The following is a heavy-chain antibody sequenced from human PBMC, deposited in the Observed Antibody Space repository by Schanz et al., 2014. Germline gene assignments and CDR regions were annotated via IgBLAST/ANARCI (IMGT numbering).Heavy chain of an antibody. J-gene: IGHJ4*02. D-gene: IGHD1-26*01. CDR3: ARGGSGSHYRLDY. Sequence: VQLVESGGGLVQPGGSLRLSCTASGFTFSDYWMSWVRQAPGKGPEWVALVSSDGNNDYYTDSVKGRFTISRDNSKNTVHLQMNSLRAEDTGLYFCARGGSGSHYRLDYWGQGTLVTVSS. V-gene: IGHV3-30*03. CDR2: VSSDGNND. CDR1: GFTFSDYW.